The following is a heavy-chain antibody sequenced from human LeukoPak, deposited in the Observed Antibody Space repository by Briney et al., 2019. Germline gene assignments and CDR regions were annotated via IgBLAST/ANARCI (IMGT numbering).Heavy chain of an antibody. D-gene: IGHD3-10*01. J-gene: IGHJ5*02. V-gene: IGHV1-18*01. CDR3: ARDLEPMVRGVITNWFDP. CDR2: ISAYNGNT. CDR1: GYTFTSYG. Sequence: ASVKVSCKASGYTFTSYGISWVRQAPGQGLEWMGWISAYNGNTNYAQKLQGRVTMTTDTSTSTAYMELRSLRSDDTAVYYCARDLEPMVRGVITNWFDPWGQGTLVTVSS.